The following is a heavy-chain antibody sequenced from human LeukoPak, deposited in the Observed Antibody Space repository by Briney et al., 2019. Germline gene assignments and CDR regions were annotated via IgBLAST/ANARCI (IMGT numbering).Heavy chain of an antibody. V-gene: IGHV5-10-1*01. Sequence: GESLRISCKGSGYSFTSYWISWVRQMPGKGLEWMGRIDPSDSYTNYSPSFQGHVTISADKPISTAYLQWSSLKASDTAMYYCARHEGGLLVHDWFDPWGQGTLVTVSS. CDR3: ARHEGGLLVHDWFDP. J-gene: IGHJ5*02. CDR1: GYSFTSYW. D-gene: IGHD2-21*01. CDR2: IDPSDSYT.